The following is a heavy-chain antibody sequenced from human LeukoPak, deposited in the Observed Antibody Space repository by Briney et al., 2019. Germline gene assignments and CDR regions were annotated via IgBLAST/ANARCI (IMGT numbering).Heavy chain of an antibody. V-gene: IGHV4-4*07. CDR2: IYTSGST. D-gene: IGHD2-2*01. J-gene: IGHJ5*02. CDR3: ARDRGPYCSSTSCYNWFDP. Sequence: PSETLSLTCTVSGGSIGSYYWSWIRQPAGKGLEWIGRIYTSGSTNYNPSLKSRVTMSVDASENQFSLKLSSVTAADTAVYYCARDRGPYCSSTSCYNWFDPWGQGTLVTVSS. CDR1: GGSIGSYY.